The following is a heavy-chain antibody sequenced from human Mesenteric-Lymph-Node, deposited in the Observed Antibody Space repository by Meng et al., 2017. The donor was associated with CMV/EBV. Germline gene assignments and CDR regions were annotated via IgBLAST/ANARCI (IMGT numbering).Heavy chain of an antibody. CDR2: ISGRGTNR. CDR3: AREAWFGELALYY. V-gene: IGHV3-23*01. J-gene: IGHJ4*02. Sequence: ADSGFDFSGYAMSWVRQAPGKGLEWVSGISGRGTNRYYADSVKGRFTISRDNSRTTVSLEMNSLRAEDTAVYFCAREAWFGELALYYWGQGTLVTVSS. CDR1: GFDFSGYA. D-gene: IGHD3-10*01.